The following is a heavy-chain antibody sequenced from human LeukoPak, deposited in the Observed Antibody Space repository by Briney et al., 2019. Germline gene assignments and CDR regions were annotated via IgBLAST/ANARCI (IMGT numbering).Heavy chain of an antibody. CDR2: ILGSGGST. J-gene: IGHJ4*02. Sequence: GASLRLSCAASGFTFSNYAMSWVRQAPGKGLEWVSAILGSGGSTYYADSVKGRFTVSRDNPKSTLYLQINSLRAEDTALYSCAKWRDYDVLTGYYGPNYWGQGTLVTVP. V-gene: IGHV3-23*01. D-gene: IGHD3-9*01. CDR3: AKWRDYDVLTGYYGPNY. CDR1: GFTFSNYA.